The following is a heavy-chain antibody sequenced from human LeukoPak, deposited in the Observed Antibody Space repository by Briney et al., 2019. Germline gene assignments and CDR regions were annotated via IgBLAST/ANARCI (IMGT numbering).Heavy chain of an antibody. Sequence: GGSLRLSCAASGFTFSSYGMHWVRQAPGKGLEWVAVISYDGSNKYYADSVKGRFTISRDNSKNTLYLQMNSLRAEDTAVYYCAKDMGIAVVVTDWGQGTLVTVSS. V-gene: IGHV3-30*18. CDR2: ISYDGSNK. CDR3: AKDMGIAVVVTD. J-gene: IGHJ4*02. D-gene: IGHD6-19*01. CDR1: GFTFSSYG.